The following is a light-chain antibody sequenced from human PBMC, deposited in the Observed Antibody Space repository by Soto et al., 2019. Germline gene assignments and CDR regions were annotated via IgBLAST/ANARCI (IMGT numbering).Light chain of an antibody. CDR1: SGDVGTYSL. Sequence: QLVLTQPASVSGSPGQSITISCTGTSGDVGTYSLVSWYQQHPGKAPKLMIYEVTKRPSGVSNRFSGSKSGNTASLTISGLQAEDEAEYYCCSYASSIFVVFGGGTQLTVL. V-gene: IGLV2-23*02. CDR3: CSYASSIFVV. CDR2: EVT. J-gene: IGLJ2*01.